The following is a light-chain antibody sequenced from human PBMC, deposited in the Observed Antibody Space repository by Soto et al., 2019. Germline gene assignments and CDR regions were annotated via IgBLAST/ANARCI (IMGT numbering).Light chain of an antibody. CDR1: TSNIGSNT. J-gene: IGLJ2*01. Sequence: VLTQPPSASXTPGQRVTISCSGSTSNIGSNTVNWYQRLPGAAPKLLIHSDNKRPSGVPDRFSGSKSGTSASLAISGLQSEDEAEYFCATWDDSLNGVLFGGGTKLTVL. CDR3: ATWDDSLNGVL. CDR2: SDN. V-gene: IGLV1-44*01.